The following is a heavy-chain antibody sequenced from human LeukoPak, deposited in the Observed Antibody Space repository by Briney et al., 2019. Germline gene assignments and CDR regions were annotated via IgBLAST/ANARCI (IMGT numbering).Heavy chain of an antibody. CDR2: MNPNNGNT. D-gene: IGHD3-22*01. Sequence: GASVKVSCKPSVYTFYNYDINWVRQATGQGVEWMGWMNPNNGNTGSAQRFQGRVTMTTDTSISTAYMELSSLRSDDTAVYYCARRSFSDNYYGAFNLWGQGTLVTVTS. J-gene: IGHJ4*02. CDR3: ARRSFSDNYYGAFNL. CDR1: VYTFYNYD. V-gene: IGHV1-8*01.